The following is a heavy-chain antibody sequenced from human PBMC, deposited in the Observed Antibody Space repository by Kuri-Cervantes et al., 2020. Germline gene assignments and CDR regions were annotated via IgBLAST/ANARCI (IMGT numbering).Heavy chain of an antibody. V-gene: IGHV4-4*07. CDR1: GGSISSYY. J-gene: IGHJ6*03. D-gene: IGHD6-19*01. Sequence: SETLSLTCTVSGGSISSYYWSWIRQPAGKGLEWIGRIYTSGSTDYNPSLKSRVTISVDKSKNQFSLKLSSVTAADTAVYYCARLPFSGWGYMDVWGKGTTVTVSS. CDR2: IYTSGST. CDR3: ARLPFSGWGYMDV.